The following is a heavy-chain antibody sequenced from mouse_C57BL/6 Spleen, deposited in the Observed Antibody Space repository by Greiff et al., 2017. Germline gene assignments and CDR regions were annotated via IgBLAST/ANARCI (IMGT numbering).Heavy chain of an antibody. CDR3: RGSTVVADFDY. D-gene: IGHD1-1*01. J-gene: IGHJ2*01. V-gene: IGHV1-4*01. Sequence: QVQLQQSGAELARPGASVKMSCKASGYTFTSYTMHWVKQRPGQGLEWIGYINPSSGYTKYNQKFKDKATLTADKSSCTAYIQLSSLTSEDSAVYYCRGSTVVADFDYWGQGTTLTVSS. CDR1: GYTFTSYT. CDR2: INPSSGYT.